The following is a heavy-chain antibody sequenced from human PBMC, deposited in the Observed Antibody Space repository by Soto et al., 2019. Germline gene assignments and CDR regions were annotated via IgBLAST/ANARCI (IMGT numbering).Heavy chain of an antibody. V-gene: IGHV3-23*01. Sequence: EVQLLESGGGLVQPGGSLRLSCAASGFTFSSYAMSWVRQAPGKGLEWVSAISGSGGSTYYADSVKGRFTIARDNAKNTLYLQMNSLRAEDTAVYYCAKDRGYGSGSYLNYWGQGTLVTVSS. CDR2: ISGSGGST. J-gene: IGHJ4*02. D-gene: IGHD3-10*01. CDR3: AKDRGYGSGSYLNY. CDR1: GFTFSSYA.